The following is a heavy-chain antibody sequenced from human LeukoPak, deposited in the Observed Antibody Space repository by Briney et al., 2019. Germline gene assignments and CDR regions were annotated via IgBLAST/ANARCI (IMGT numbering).Heavy chain of an antibody. D-gene: IGHD3-16*01. CDR2: ISYDGSNK. Sequence: GGSLRLSCAASGFTFSSYGMHWVRQAPGKGLEWVAVISYDGSNKYYADSVKGRFTISRDNSKNTLYLQMNSLRAEDTAVYYCAKDHPSYDYFGENYYGMDVWGQGTTVTVSS. J-gene: IGHJ6*02. V-gene: IGHV3-30*18. CDR3: AKDHPSYDYFGENYYGMDV. CDR1: GFTFSSYG.